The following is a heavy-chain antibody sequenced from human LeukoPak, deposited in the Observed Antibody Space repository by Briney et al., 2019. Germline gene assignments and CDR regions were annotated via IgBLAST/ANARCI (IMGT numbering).Heavy chain of an antibody. J-gene: IGHJ4*02. V-gene: IGHV4-39*01. D-gene: IGHD4-11*01. CDR1: GGSFTSSSYY. CDR2: IYYSGST. CDR3: AGPAGGYSFL. Sequence: SETLSLTCSVSGGSFTSSSYYWGWIRQPPGKGLEWIGSIYYSGSTYYNPSLKSRVTISVDTSKNQFSLKLSSVTAADTAVYYCAGPAGGYSFLWGQGTLVTVSS.